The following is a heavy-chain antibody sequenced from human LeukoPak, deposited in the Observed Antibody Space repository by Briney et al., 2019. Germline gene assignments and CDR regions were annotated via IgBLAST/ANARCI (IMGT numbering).Heavy chain of an antibody. CDR2: ISGSGGST. J-gene: IGHJ6*03. D-gene: IGHD6-19*01. CDR1: GFTFSSYG. V-gene: IGHV3-23*01. CDR3: ARANSGWSAGYYYYMDV. Sequence: GGSLRLSCAASGFTFSSYGMSWVRQAPGKGLEWVSAISGSGGSTYYADSVKGRFTISRDNSKNTLYLQMNSLRAEDTAVYYCARANSGWSAGYYYYMDVWGKGTTVTISS.